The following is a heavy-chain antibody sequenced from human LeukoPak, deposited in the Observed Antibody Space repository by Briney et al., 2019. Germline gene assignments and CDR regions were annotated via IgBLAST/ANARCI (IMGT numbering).Heavy chain of an antibody. CDR1: GGSISSYY. V-gene: IGHV4-59*01. J-gene: IGHJ4*02. CDR3: ARDARGVRRIVGATLDY. Sequence: SETLSLTCTVSGGSISSYYWSWIRQPPGKGLEWIGYIYYSGSTNYNPSLKSRVTISVDTSKNQFSLKLSSVTAADTAVYYCARDARGVRRIVGATLDYWGQGTLVTVSS. CDR2: IYYSGST. D-gene: IGHD1-26*01.